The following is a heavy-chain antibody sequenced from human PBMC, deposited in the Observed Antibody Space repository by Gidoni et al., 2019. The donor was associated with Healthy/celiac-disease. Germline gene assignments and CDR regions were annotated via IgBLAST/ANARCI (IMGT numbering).Heavy chain of an antibody. D-gene: IGHD6-13*01. CDR1: GFTFSSYD. J-gene: IGHJ6*02. CDR3: ARGAAAENYYGMDV. CDR2: IGTAGDT. Sequence: EVQLVESGGGLVQPGGSLRLSCAASGFTFSSYDMHWVRQATGKGLEWVSAIGTAGDTYYPGSVKGRFTISRENAKNSLYLQMNSLRAGDTAVYYCARGAAAENYYGMDVWGQGTTVTVSS. V-gene: IGHV3-13*01.